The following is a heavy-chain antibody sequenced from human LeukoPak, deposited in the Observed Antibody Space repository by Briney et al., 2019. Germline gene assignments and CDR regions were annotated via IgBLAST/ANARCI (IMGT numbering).Heavy chain of an antibody. D-gene: IGHD5-12*01. CDR3: ARGRLRGYTGYDRGDFDC. CDR1: GFTFSGYS. J-gene: IGHJ4*02. CDR2: ITSSSSYI. V-gene: IGHV3-21*06. Sequence: GGSLRLSCAASGFTFSGYSMNWVRQAPGKGLEWVSSITSSSSYIYYADSVKGRFTISRDNAKNSLYLQMNSLRAEDTAVYYCARGRLRGYTGYDRGDFDCWGQGTLVTVSS.